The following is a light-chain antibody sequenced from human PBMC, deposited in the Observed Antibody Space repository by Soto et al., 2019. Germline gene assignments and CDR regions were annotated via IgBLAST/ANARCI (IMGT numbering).Light chain of an antibody. CDR2: AAS. Sequence: EIQMSQSPCSMAASVGGSVTITGRASQNIKNYLNWYQQKPGKAPTRLIYAASSLHSGVPSRCSGSGSGTDFTLTISSLQPEEFAPYYSQQSFSSPPWTFGQGTKVDIK. CDR1: QNIKNY. CDR3: QQSFSSPPWT. J-gene: IGKJ1*01. V-gene: IGKV1-39*01.